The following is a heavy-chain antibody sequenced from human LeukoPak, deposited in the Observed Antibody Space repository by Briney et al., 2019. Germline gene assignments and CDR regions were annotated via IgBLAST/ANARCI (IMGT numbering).Heavy chain of an antibody. CDR2: ISSGSSTI. CDR3: ARDTKADY. CDR1: GFSFSTYT. Sequence: PGGSLRLSCAASGFSFSTYTMNWVRQAPGKGLEWVSYISSGSSTIYYADSVKGRFTTSRDNARNSLYLQMNGLRAEDTAVYYCARDTKADYWGQGTLVTVSS. J-gene: IGHJ4*02. V-gene: IGHV3-48*01.